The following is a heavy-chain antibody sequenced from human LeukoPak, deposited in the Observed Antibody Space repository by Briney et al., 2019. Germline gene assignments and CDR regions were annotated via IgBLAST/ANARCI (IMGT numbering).Heavy chain of an antibody. CDR1: GGSISSYY. J-gene: IGHJ6*03. D-gene: IGHD1-26*01. Sequence: SETLSLTCTVSGGSISSYYWSWIRQPAGKGLEWIGRIYTSGSTNYNPSLKSRVTMSVDTSKNQFSLKLRSVTAADTAVYYCAASYYYYYTADHYYMDVWGKGTTVTISS. CDR2: IYTSGST. CDR3: AASYYYYYTADHYYMDV. V-gene: IGHV4-4*07.